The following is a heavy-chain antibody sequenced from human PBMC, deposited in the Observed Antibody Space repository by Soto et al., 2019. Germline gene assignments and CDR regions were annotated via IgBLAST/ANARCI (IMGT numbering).Heavy chain of an antibody. CDR1: GGSISSGGYY. V-gene: IGHV4-31*03. J-gene: IGHJ4*02. D-gene: IGHD3-10*01. CDR2: IYYSGST. Sequence: SSETLSLTCTVSGGSISSGGYYWSWIRQHPGKGLEWIGYIYYSGSTYYNPSLKSRVTISVDTSKNQFSLKLSSVTAADTAVYYCARDSVTHFDYWGQGTLVTVSS. CDR3: ARDSVTHFDY.